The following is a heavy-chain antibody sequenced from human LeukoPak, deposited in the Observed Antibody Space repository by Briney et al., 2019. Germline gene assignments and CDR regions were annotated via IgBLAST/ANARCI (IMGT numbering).Heavy chain of an antibody. D-gene: IGHD3-16*01. CDR2: ISSNGGST. CDR3: ARDVGDEGNY. V-gene: IGHV3-64*04. Sequence: PGGSLRLSCSASGFTFSNYAMHWVRQAPGKGLEYVSGISSNGGSTYYADSVKGRFTISRDNSKNTLYLQMSSLRTADTAVYYCARDVGDEGNYWGQGTLVTVSS. CDR1: GFTFSNYA. J-gene: IGHJ4*02.